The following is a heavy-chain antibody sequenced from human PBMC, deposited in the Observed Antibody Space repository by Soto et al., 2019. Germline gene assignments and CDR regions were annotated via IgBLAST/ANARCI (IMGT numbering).Heavy chain of an antibody. V-gene: IGHV1-8*01. Sequence: ASVKVSCKASGYTFTSYDINWVRQATGQGLEWMGWMNPNSGNTGYAQKFQGRVTMTRNTSISTAYMELSSLRSEDTAVYYCATKPITDDPFAIWGQGTMVTVSS. CDR1: GYTFTSYD. D-gene: IGHD5-12*01. J-gene: IGHJ3*02. CDR3: ATKPITDDPFAI. CDR2: MNPNSGNT.